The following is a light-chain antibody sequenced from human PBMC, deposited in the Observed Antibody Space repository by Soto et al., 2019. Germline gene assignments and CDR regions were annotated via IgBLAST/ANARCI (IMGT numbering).Light chain of an antibody. J-gene: IGLJ1*01. CDR2: EVT. CDR1: SSDVGAYNY. Sequence: QSALTQPPSASGSPGQSVTISCTGSSSDVGAYNYVSWYQQLPGKAPKLIIYEVTKRPSGVPDRFSGSKSGNTASLTVSGLLAEDEADYYCASYAGGNKVFGTGTKVTVL. V-gene: IGLV2-8*01. CDR3: ASYAGGNKV.